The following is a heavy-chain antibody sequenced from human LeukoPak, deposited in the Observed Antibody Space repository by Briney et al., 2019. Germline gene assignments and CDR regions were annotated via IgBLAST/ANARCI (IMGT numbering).Heavy chain of an antibody. CDR2: IYHSGST. J-gene: IGHJ5*02. CDR1: GYSISSDCY. Sequence: SETLSLTCAVSGYSISSDCYWGGIRPPPGKGLEWIGSIYHSGSTYYNPSLQSRVTISVDTSNTQFSLKLNSVTAADTAVYYCARNCTAMAGICNWFDPWGQGTLVTVSS. CDR3: ARNCTAMAGICNWFDP. V-gene: IGHV4-38-2*01. D-gene: IGHD6-19*01.